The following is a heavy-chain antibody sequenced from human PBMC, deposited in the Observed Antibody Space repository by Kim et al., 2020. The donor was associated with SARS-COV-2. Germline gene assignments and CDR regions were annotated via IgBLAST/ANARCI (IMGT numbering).Heavy chain of an antibody. Sequence: GGSLRLSCAASGFTFSSYAMHWVRQAPGKGLEWVAAISYDGSNKYYADSVKGRFTISRDNSKNTLYLQMNSLRAEDTAVYYCAREEYYYDSSGYYSWSDYYDYWGRGTVITVSA. CDR2: ISYDGSNK. J-gene: IGHJ4*02. D-gene: IGHD3-22*01. CDR1: GFTFSSYA. CDR3: AREEYYYDSSGYYSWSDYYDY. V-gene: IGHV3-30*04.